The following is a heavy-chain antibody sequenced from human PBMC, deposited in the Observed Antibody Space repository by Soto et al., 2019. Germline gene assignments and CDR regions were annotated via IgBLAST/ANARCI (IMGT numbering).Heavy chain of an antibody. CDR3: ARAISGYVT. J-gene: IGHJ4*02. CDR2: INAGNGDT. V-gene: IGHV1-3*01. D-gene: IGHD5-12*01. CDR1: GITYNTYA. Sequence: QVQLVQSGPEMKKPGASVKLSCKASGITYNTYAIHWVRQAPGQGLEWMGWINAGNGDTRISQNFQGRVTLTRDTSASTVYMDLDSLKSEDTGVYYCARAISGYVTWGQGTLVTV.